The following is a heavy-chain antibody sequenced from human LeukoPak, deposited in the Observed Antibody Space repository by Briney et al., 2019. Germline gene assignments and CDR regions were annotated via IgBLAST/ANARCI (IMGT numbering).Heavy chain of an antibody. D-gene: IGHD3-22*01. CDR3: ARQGYYYDSSGPDY. V-gene: IGHV3-21*01. CDR2: ISSSSSYI. Sequence: GGSLRLSCAASGFTFSSYSVNWVRQAPGKGLEWVSSISSSSSYIYYADSVKGRFTISRDNAKNSLYLQMNSLRAEDTAVYYCARQGYYYDSSGPDYWGQGTLVTVSS. J-gene: IGHJ4*02. CDR1: GFTFSSYS.